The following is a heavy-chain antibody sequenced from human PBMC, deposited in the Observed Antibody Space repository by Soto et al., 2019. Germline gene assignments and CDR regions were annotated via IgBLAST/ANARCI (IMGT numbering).Heavy chain of an antibody. CDR1: GGSISSYY. CDR3: ARVGSSGGEENWFDP. J-gene: IGHJ5*02. V-gene: IGHV4-59*12. CDR2: IYYSGST. D-gene: IGHD6-19*01. Sequence: SETLSLTCTVSGGSISSYYWSWIRQPPGKGLEWIGYIYYSGSTNYNPSLKGRVTISVDTSKNQFSLKLSSVTAADTAVYYCARVGSSGGEENWFDPWGQGTLVTVSS.